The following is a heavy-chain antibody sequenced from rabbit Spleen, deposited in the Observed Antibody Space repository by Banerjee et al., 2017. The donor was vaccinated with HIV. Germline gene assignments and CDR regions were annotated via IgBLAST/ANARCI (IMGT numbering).Heavy chain of an antibody. Sequence: QSLEESGGGLVKPGGTLTLTCKASGIDFSSYNFICWVRQAPGKGLEWVACTYTSLSATYYASWAKGRFTISKASSTTVTLQMTSLTVADTATYFCARDTGSSFSSYGMDLWGPGTLVTVS. D-gene: IGHD8-1*01. V-gene: IGHV1S40*01. J-gene: IGHJ6*01. CDR2: TYTSLSAT. CDR1: GIDFSSYNF. CDR3: ARDTGSSFSSYGMDL.